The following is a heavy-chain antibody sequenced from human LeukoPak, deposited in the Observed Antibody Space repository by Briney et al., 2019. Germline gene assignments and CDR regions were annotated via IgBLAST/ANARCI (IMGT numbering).Heavy chain of an antibody. Sequence: SETLSLTCAVSGYSISSGYYWGWIRQPPGKGLEWIGSIYHSGSTYYNPSLKSRVTISVDTSKNQFSLKLSSVTAADTAVYYCARGDSSSFDYWAREPWSPSPQ. CDR3: ARGDSSSFDY. CDR2: IYHSGST. D-gene: IGHD6-6*01. CDR1: GYSISSGYY. V-gene: IGHV4-38-2*01. J-gene: IGHJ4*02.